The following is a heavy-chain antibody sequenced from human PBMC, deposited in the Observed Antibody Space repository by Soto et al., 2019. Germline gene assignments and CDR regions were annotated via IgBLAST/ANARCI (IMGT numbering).Heavy chain of an antibody. Sequence: GGSLRLSCAASGFSVSSNYMSLVRQAPGKGLECVSVIYSGGNTHYADSVKGRFTISRDNSKNTLYLQMNSLRAEDTAVYYCARDSTWIQYYQYAMEVWGQGTMVTGSS. V-gene: IGHV3-53*01. D-gene: IGHD5-18*01. CDR1: GFSVSSNY. CDR3: ARDSTWIQYYQYAMEV. CDR2: IYSGGNT. J-gene: IGHJ6*01.